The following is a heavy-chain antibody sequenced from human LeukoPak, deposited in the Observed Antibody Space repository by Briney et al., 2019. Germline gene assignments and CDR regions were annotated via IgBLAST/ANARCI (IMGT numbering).Heavy chain of an antibody. J-gene: IGHJ6*02. V-gene: IGHV1-46*01. D-gene: IGHD5-18*01. Sequence: ASVKVSCKASGYTFTSYYMHWVRQAPGQGLEWMGIINSSGGRTSYTQKLQGRVTMTRDTSTSTVYMELRSLRSEDTAVYYCARENTYGYSYGMDVWGQGTTVTVSS. CDR2: INSSGGRT. CDR3: ARENTYGYSYGMDV. CDR1: GYTFTSYY.